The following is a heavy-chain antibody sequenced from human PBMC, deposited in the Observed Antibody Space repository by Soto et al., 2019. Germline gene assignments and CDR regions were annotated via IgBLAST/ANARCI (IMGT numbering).Heavy chain of an antibody. CDR2: ISAYNGNT. V-gene: IGHV1-18*01. Sequence: ASVKVSCKASGYTFTSYGISWVRQAPGQGLEWMGWISAYNGNTNYAQKLQGRVTMTTDTSTSTAYMELRSLRSDDTAVYYCAREERGYCSSTSCYSQAYWGQGTLVTVSS. J-gene: IGHJ4*02. CDR1: GYTFTSYG. D-gene: IGHD2-2*02. CDR3: AREERGYCSSTSCYSQAY.